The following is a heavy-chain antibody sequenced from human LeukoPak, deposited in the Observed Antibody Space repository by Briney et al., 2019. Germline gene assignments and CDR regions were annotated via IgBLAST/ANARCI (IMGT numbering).Heavy chain of an antibody. CDR2: ISGGGGST. CDR3: AKVRKGVGASDL. J-gene: IGHJ3*01. D-gene: IGHD3-16*01. CDR1: RFTFSSYA. Sequence: PGGSLRLSCAASRFTFSSYAMSWVRQAPGRGLEWVSTISGGGGSTYYSDSVKGRFTISRDNSKNTLYLQMNSLRGEDTAIYYCAKVRKGVGASDLWGQGTMVTVSS. V-gene: IGHV3-23*01.